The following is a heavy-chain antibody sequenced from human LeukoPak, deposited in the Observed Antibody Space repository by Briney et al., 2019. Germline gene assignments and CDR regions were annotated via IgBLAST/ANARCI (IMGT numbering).Heavy chain of an antibody. CDR3: AGLHFAAAEEFDP. V-gene: IGHV4-59*08. D-gene: IGHD6-13*01. CDR2: IYYSGGT. Sequence: SETLSLTCTVSGGSINGFYWSWIRQPPGKGLEWIGYIYYSGGTNYNPSLKSRVTISVDRSKNQFSLNLNSVTAADTAMYYCAGLHFAAAEEFDPWGQGTLVTVSS. CDR1: GGSINGFY. J-gene: IGHJ5*02.